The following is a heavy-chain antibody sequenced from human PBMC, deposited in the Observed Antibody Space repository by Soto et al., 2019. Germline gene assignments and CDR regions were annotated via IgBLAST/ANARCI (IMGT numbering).Heavy chain of an antibody. CDR3: ATALTFGGVIVNLD. J-gene: IGHJ4*02. CDR2: FDPEDGET. CDR1: GYTLTELS. Sequence: ASVKVSCKVSGYTLTELSMHWVRQAPGKGLEWMGGFDPEDGETIDAQKFQGRVTMTEDTSTDTAYMEPSSLRSEDTAVYYCATALTFGGVIVNLDWGQGTLVTVSS. D-gene: IGHD3-16*02. V-gene: IGHV1-24*01.